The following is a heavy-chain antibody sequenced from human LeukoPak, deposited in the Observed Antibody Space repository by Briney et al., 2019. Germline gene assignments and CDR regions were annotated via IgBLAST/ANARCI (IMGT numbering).Heavy chain of an antibody. V-gene: IGHV4-34*01. Sequence: PSETLSLTCAVYGGSFSGYYWSWIRQPPGKGLEWIGEINHSGSTNYNPSLKSRVTISVDTSKNQFSLKLSSVTAADTAVDYCARDLRSDPGYWGQGTLVTVSS. CDR3: ARDLRSDPGY. CDR1: GGSFSGYY. CDR2: INHSGST. J-gene: IGHJ4*02. D-gene: IGHD3-9*01.